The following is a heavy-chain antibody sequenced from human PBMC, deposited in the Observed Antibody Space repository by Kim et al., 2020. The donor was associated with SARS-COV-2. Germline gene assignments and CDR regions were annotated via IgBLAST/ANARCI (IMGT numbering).Heavy chain of an antibody. D-gene: IGHD3-10*01. CDR3: AKDTALSF. CDR2: GGRT. V-gene: IGHV3-23*01. Sequence: GGRTHYADPVKGRFTISRDNTKNTLYLQMNGLTAEDTAIFYCAKDTALSFWGQGTLVAISS. J-gene: IGHJ4*02.